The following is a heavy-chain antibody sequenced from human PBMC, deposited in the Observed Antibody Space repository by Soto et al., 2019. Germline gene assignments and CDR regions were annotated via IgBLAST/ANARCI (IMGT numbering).Heavy chain of an antibody. CDR3: ARHRITMVRGVPYYYYGMDV. CDR1: GYSFTSYW. CDR2: IYPGDSDT. D-gene: IGHD3-10*01. J-gene: IGHJ6*02. V-gene: IGHV5-51*01. Sequence: PGESLKISCKGSGYSFTSYWIGWVRQMPGKGLEWMGIIYPGDSDTRYSPSFQGQVTISADKSISTAYLQWSSLKASDTAMYYCARHRITMVRGVPYYYYGMDVWGQGTTVTVSS.